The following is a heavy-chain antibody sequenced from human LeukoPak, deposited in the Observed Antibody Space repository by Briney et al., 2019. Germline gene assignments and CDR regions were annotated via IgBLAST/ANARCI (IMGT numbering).Heavy chain of an antibody. Sequence: GGSLRLSCAASGFTFSSYSMNWVRQAPGKGLEWVSTVSGSGTITYYAGSVKGRFTISRDNPKNTLYLQMNSLRAEDTAVYYCAKADSYYDLLTCFDFWGQGTLVTVSS. V-gene: IGHV3-23*01. D-gene: IGHD3-9*01. CDR1: GFTFSSYS. CDR2: VSGSGTIT. J-gene: IGHJ4*02. CDR3: AKADSYYDLLTCFDF.